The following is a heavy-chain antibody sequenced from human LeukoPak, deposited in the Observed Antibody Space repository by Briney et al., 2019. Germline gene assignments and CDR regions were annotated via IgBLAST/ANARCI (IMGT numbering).Heavy chain of an antibody. Sequence: GGSLRLSCAASGFTFSSYSMNWDRQAPGKGLEWVSSISSSSSYIYYADSVKGRFTISRDNAKNSLYLQMNSLRAEDTAVYYCARDLRSYGFREDDAFDIWGQGAMVTVSS. CDR3: ARDLRSYGFREDDAFDI. CDR1: GFTFSSYS. CDR2: ISSSSSYI. J-gene: IGHJ3*02. D-gene: IGHD5-18*01. V-gene: IGHV3-21*01.